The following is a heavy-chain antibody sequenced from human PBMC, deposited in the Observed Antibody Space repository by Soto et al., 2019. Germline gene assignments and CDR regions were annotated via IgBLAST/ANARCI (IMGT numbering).Heavy chain of an antibody. Sequence: TLSLTCTVSGGSISSSSHYWGWIRQPPGKGLEWIGTIYYIGSTYHNPSLKSRVSLSVDTSRNQFSLKLSSVTAADTAVYYCARRSSSGWILDYWGQGTLVTVSS. CDR1: GGSISSSSHY. D-gene: IGHD6-19*01. CDR3: ARRSSSGWILDY. CDR2: IYYIGST. V-gene: IGHV4-39*01. J-gene: IGHJ4*02.